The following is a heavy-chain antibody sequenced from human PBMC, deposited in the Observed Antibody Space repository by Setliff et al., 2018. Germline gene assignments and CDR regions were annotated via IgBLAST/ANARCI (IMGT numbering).Heavy chain of an antibody. CDR1: GGSISSGSYY. J-gene: IGHJ5*02. V-gene: IGHV4-61*09. Sequence: SETLSLTCTVSGGSISSGSYYWNWIRQPAGKALEWIGHIFTRGSTNYNPSLKSRVTISLDTSKNQFSLKLNSVTAADTAVYYCARRRSSGWTNNWFDPWGQGTLVTVSS. CDR2: IFTRGST. D-gene: IGHD6-19*01. CDR3: ARRRSSGWTNNWFDP.